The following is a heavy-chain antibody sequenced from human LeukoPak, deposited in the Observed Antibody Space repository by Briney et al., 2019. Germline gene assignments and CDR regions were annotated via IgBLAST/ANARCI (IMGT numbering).Heavy chain of an antibody. CDR1: GGSISSSGYY. V-gene: IGHV4-39*01. CDR3: ARHEYSGSYYGLSWFDP. D-gene: IGHD1-26*01. CDR2: IYYSGST. J-gene: IGHJ5*02. Sequence: SETLSLTCTVSGGSISSSGYYWGWIRQPPGKGLEWIASIYYSGSTYYNPSLKSRGTISVDTSKNQLSLKLSSMTPADTAVYYCARHEYSGSYYGLSWFDPWGQGTLVTVSS.